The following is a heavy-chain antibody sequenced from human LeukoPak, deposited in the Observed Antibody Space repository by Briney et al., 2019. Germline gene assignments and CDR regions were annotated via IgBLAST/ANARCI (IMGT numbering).Heavy chain of an antibody. Sequence: GGSLRLSCAASGFTFSDYYMSWIRQAPGKGLEWVSSISSDSSYIYYADSVKGRFTISRDNAKNSLYLQMNSLRAEDTAVYYCARGSVGGGNYFDYWGQGTLVTVSS. J-gene: IGHJ4*02. CDR1: GFTFSDYY. CDR3: ARGSVGGGNYFDY. D-gene: IGHD3-16*01. V-gene: IGHV3-11*06. CDR2: ISSDSSYI.